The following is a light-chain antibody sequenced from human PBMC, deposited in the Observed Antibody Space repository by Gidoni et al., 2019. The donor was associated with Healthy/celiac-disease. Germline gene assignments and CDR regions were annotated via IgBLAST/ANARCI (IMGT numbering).Light chain of an antibody. Sequence: QSALTQPASVSGSPGQSLTISCTGTSSAVGGYNYVSWYQQHPGKAPKLMIYEVSNRPSGVANRCSGSKSGNTASLTISGLQAEDEADYYCSSYTSSSIFYVFGTGTKVTVL. CDR2: EVS. V-gene: IGLV2-14*01. CDR1: SSAVGGYNY. CDR3: SSYTSSSIFYV. J-gene: IGLJ1*01.